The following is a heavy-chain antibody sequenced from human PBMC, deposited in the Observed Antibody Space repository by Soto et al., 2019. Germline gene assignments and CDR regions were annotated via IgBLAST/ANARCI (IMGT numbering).Heavy chain of an antibody. J-gene: IGHJ4*02. V-gene: IGHV1-18*01. Sequence: QVQLVQSGAEVKKPGASVKVSCKASGYTFTSYGXXXXXXXXXXXXXWMGWISAYNGNTNYAQKLQGRVTMTTDTXXXXXXXXXXXXXXXXXXXXXXXXXXXXXXXXXXDYWGQGTLVTVSS. CDR1: GYTFTSYG. CDR2: ISAYNGNT. CDR3: XXXXXXXXXXXXDY.